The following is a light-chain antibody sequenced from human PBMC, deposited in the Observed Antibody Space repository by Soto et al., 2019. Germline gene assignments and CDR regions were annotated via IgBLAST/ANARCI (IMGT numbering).Light chain of an antibody. CDR1: QSVLYSSNNKNY. Sequence: DIVMTQSPDSLALSLGERATINCKSSQSVLYSSNNKNYLAWYQQKPRQPPKLLIYWASTRESGVPDRFSGSGSGTEFTLTSSSLQAEDVAVYSCQQYYTTPRTFGQGTKVEI. V-gene: IGKV4-1*01. CDR2: WAS. J-gene: IGKJ1*01. CDR3: QQYYTTPRT.